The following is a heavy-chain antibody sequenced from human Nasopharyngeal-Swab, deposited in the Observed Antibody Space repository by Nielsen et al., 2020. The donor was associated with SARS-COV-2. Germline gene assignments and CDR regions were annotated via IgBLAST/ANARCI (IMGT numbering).Heavy chain of an antibody. V-gene: IGHV4-34*01. CDR3: ARRAVLRYPWPTKMGNAFDI. CDR1: GGSFSGYY. CDR2: INHSGSI. J-gene: IGHJ3*02. D-gene: IGHD3-9*01. Sequence: SETLSLTCAVYGGSFSGYYWSWIRQPPGKGLEWIGEINHSGSINYNPSLKSRVTISVDTSKNQFSLKLSSVTAADTAVYYCARRAVLRYPWPTKMGNAFDIWGQGTMGTVSS.